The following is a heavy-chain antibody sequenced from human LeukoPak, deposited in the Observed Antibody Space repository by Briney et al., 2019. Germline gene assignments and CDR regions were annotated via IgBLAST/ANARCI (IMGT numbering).Heavy chain of an antibody. J-gene: IGHJ4*02. CDR2: INPNSGGT. V-gene: IGHV1-2*02. D-gene: IGHD3-10*01. CDR3: ARVWFRELSYFDY. Sequence: GASVKVSCKASGYTFTGYYMHWVRQAPGQGLEWMGWINPNSGGTNYAQKFQGRVTMTRDTSISTAYMELSRLRSDDTAVYYCARVWFRELSYFDYWGQGTLVTVSS. CDR1: GYTFTGYY.